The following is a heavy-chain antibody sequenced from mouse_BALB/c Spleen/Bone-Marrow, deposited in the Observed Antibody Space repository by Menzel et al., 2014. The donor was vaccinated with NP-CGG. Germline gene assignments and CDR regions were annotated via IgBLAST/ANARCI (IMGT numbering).Heavy chain of an antibody. D-gene: IGHD1-2*01. CDR2: IYPANGNT. V-gene: IGHV14-3*02. CDR3: ATYYYGYYFDY. J-gene: IGHJ2*01. Sequence: VQLKQSGAELVKPGASVKLSCTASGFNIKDTYMHWVKQRPEQGLEWIGRIYPANGNTKYDPKFQGKATITADTSSNTAYLQLSSLTSEDTAVYYCATYYYGYYFDYWGQGTTLTVSS. CDR1: GFNIKDTY.